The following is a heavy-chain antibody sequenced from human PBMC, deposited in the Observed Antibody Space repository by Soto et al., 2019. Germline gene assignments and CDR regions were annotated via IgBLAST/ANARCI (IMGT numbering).Heavy chain of an antibody. D-gene: IGHD2-15*01. CDR3: FQYCSGGSCYEVY. CDR1: GGSISRSSYY. V-gene: IGHV4-39*01. J-gene: IGHJ4*02. CDR2: IYYSGST. Sequence: SETLCLTCTVSGGSISRSSYYWGWIRQPPGKGLEWIGSIYYSGSTYYNPSLKSRVTISVDTSKNQFSLKLSSVTAADTAVYYCFQYCSGGSCYEVYWGQGTPVTVSS.